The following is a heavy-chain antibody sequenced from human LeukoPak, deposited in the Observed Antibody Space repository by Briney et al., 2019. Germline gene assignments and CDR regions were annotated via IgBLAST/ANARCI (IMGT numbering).Heavy chain of an antibody. V-gene: IGHV3-53*01. J-gene: IGHJ4*02. CDR1: GFIVSNNY. Sequence: GGSLRLSCVASGFIVSNNYLNWVRQVPGKGLEWLSIIYVDNNVYYADSVKGRFTISRDTSRNTVYLQMNSLRAEDTAVYYCAKITRSTVTIGYDYWGQGTLVTVSS. CDR3: AKITRSTVTIGYDY. CDR2: IYVDNNV. D-gene: IGHD4-17*01.